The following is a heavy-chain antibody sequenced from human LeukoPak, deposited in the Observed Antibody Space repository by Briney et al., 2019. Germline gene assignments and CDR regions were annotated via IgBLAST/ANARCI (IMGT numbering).Heavy chain of an antibody. CDR3: AKDILSSGYVGYFDY. CDR2: ISWNSGSI. D-gene: IGHD3-22*01. Sequence: GGSLRLSCAASGFTFSTFAMIWVRQPPGKGLEWVSGISWNSGSIGYADSVKGRFTISRDNAKNSLYLQMNSLRAEDTALYYCAKDILSSGYVGYFDYWGQGTLVTVSS. J-gene: IGHJ4*02. CDR1: GFTFSTFA. V-gene: IGHV3-9*01.